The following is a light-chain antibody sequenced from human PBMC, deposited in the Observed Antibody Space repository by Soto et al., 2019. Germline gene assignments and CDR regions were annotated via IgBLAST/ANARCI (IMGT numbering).Light chain of an antibody. J-gene: IGLJ1*01. Sequence: QSVLTQPASVFGSPGQSITISCTGTSSDVGGYNFVSWYQQHPGKAPKLMIYEVSNRPSGVSNRFSGSKSGNTASLTISGLQPEDEADYYCRSYTTSSTVVFGTGTKVTVL. CDR1: SSDVGGYNF. CDR3: RSYTTSSTVV. V-gene: IGLV2-14*03. CDR2: EVS.